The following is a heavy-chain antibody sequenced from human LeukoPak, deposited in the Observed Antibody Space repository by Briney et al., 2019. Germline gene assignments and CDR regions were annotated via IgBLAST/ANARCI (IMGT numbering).Heavy chain of an antibody. CDR2: IYYSGST. D-gene: IGHD3-3*01. CDR3: ARAFTIFGVVIIGWFDP. CDR1: GGSISSSSYY. V-gene: IGHV4-39*02. Sequence: SETLSITCTVSGGSISSSSYYWGWIRQPPGKGLEWIGSIYYSGSTYYNPSLKSRVTISVDTSKNQFSLKLSSVTAADTAVYYCARAFTIFGVVIIGWFDPWGQGTLVTVSS. J-gene: IGHJ5*02.